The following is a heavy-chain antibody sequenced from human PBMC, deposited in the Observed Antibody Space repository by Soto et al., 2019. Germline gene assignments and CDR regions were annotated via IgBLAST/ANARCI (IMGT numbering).Heavy chain of an antibody. CDR1: GGTFSSYA. CDR2: IIPIFGTA. V-gene: IGHV1-69*12. J-gene: IGHJ6*02. Sequence: QVQLVQSGAEVKKPGSSVKVSCKASGGTFSSYAISWVRQAPGQGLEWMGGIIPIFGTANYAQKFQGRVTITAAESTCTAYTELSSLRSEDTAVYYCAKNPENYYYGMDVWGQGTTVTVSS. CDR3: AKNPENYYYGMDV.